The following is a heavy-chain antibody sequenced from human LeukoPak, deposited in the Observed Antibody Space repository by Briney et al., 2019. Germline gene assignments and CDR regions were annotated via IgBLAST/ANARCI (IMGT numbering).Heavy chain of an antibody. CDR3: ARDAARGGSYWLDY. CDR2: ISSSGSTI. J-gene: IGHJ4*02. D-gene: IGHD1-26*01. V-gene: IGHV3-11*01. Sequence: GGSLRLSCAASGFTSSDYYVSWIRQAPGKGLEWVSYISSSGSTIYYADSVKGRFTISRDNAKNSLYLQMNSLRAEDTAVYYCARDAARGGSYWLDYWGQGTLVTVSS. CDR1: GFTSSDYY.